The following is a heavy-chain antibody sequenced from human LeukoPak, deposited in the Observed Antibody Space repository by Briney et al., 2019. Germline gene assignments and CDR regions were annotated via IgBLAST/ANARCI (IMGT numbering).Heavy chain of an antibody. D-gene: IGHD2-2*01. Sequence: SKTLSLTCTVSGGSISSSSYYWGWIRQPPGKGLEWIGSIYYSGSTYYNPSLKSRVTISVDTSKNQFSLKLSSVTAADTAVYYCEGVPAAPGSYPDYWGQGTLVTVSS. CDR3: EGVPAAPGSYPDY. CDR1: GGSISSSSYY. CDR2: IYYSGST. V-gene: IGHV4-39*01. J-gene: IGHJ4*02.